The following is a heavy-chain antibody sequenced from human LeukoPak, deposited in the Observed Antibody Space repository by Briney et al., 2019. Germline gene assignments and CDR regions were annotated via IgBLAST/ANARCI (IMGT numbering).Heavy chain of an antibody. Sequence: PGGSLRLSCAASGFTFSSYSMNWVRQAPGRGLEWVSSISSSSSYIYYADSVKGRFTISRDNSKNTVYLQMNSLRAEDTAIYYCAKDGDSTGYYSSYYNHMDVWGKGTSVTISS. J-gene: IGHJ6*03. CDR3: AKDGDSTGYYSSYYNHMDV. CDR2: ISSSSSYI. CDR1: GFTFSSYS. D-gene: IGHD3-22*01. V-gene: IGHV3-21*01.